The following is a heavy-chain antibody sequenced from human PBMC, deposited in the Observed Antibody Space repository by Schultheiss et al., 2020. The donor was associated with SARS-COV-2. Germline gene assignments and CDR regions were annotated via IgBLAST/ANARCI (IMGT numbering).Heavy chain of an antibody. J-gene: IGHJ6*02. D-gene: IGHD6-13*01. CDR2: LSGDGSTA. Sequence: GGSLRLSCAASAITFSSYSFNWVRQAPGKGLEWVSRLSGDGSTAAYADPVKGRFAISRDNAKNTLYLQMNSLGAEDTALYYCARANSSLRSAMDVWGQGTTVTVSS. CDR3: ARANSSLRSAMDV. CDR1: AITFSSYS. V-gene: IGHV3-74*01.